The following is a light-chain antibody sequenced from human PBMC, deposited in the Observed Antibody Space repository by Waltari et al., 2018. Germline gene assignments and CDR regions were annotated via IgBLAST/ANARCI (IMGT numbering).Light chain of an antibody. Sequence: EIVLAQSPATLSLSPVERATLSGRASQSVSNYLGWYQQKPGQAPRLLIYDASNRATGIPARFSGSGSGTDFTLTINSLEPEDFSVYYCQQRSNWPLTFGGGTKVEIK. CDR1: QSVSNY. J-gene: IGKJ4*01. CDR2: DAS. V-gene: IGKV3-11*01. CDR3: QQRSNWPLT.